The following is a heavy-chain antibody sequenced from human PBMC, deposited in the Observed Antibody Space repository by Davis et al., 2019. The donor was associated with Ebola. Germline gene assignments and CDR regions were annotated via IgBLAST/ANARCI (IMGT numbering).Heavy chain of an antibody. CDR2: IWYDGSNK. CDR1: GFTFSSYG. V-gene: IGHV3-33*08. CDR3: ASPGVLRFLAWAY. Sequence: GESLKISCAASGFTFSSYGMHWVRQAPGKGLEWVAVIWYDGSNKYYADSVKGRFTISRDNSKNTLYLQMNSLRAEDTAVYYCASPGVLRFLAWAYWGQGILVTVSS. J-gene: IGHJ4*02. D-gene: IGHD3-3*01.